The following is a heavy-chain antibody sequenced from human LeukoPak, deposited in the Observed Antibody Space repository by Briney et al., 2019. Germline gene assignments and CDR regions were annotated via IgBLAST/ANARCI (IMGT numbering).Heavy chain of an antibody. J-gene: IGHJ4*02. D-gene: IGHD3-3*01. Sequence: GRSLRPSCAASGFIFDDYAMNWVRQAPGKGLEWVSSISGSGGSTYFAGSVKGRVTISRDNSKNTMYMQMNSLRVEDTAVYYCAKGGQNYDFWRFDYWGQGSLVTVSS. CDR1: GFIFDDYA. CDR3: AKGGQNYDFWRFDY. CDR2: ISGSGGST. V-gene: IGHV3-23*01.